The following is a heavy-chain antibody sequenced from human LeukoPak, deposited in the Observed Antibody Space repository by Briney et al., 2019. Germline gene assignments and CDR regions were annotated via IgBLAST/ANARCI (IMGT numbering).Heavy chain of an antibody. V-gene: IGHV1-69*05. D-gene: IGHD6-13*01. CDR2: IIPIFGTA. J-gene: IGHJ3*02. CDR1: GGTFSSYA. CDR3: ARGLRVWQQLVYDAFDI. Sequence: SVKVSCKASGGTFSSYAISWVRQAPGQGLEWMGRIIPIFGTANYAQKFQGRVTITTDESTSTAYMELSSLRSEDTAVCYCARGLRVWQQLVYDAFDIWGQGTMVTVSS.